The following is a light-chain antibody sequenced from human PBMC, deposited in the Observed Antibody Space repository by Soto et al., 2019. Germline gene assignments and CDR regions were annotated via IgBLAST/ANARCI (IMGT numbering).Light chain of an antibody. CDR1: QSVSSN. J-gene: IGKJ4*01. V-gene: IGKV3-15*01. CDR2: GAS. CDR3: QQYNNWPLT. Sequence: EIVLTQSPDTLSLSPGERATLSCRASQSVSSNLAWYQQKPGQAPRLLIYGASTRATGIPARFSGSGSGTEFTLTISSLQSEDFAVYYCQQYNNWPLTFGGGTKVDIK.